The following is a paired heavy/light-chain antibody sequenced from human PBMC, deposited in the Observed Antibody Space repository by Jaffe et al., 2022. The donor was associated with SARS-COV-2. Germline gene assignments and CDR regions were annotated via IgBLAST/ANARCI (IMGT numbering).Heavy chain of an antibody. V-gene: IGHV3-30*04. CDR1: GFTFSDHA. Sequence: QVHLVESGGGVVQPGRSLRLSCAASGFTFSDHAMHWVRQAPGKGLEWVAVISYDGSNKYYADSVKGRFTISRDNSKNTLYLQMNSVRAEDTAVHYCARDSSYCSGGSCYDYYYYMDVWGKGTTVTVSS. D-gene: IGHD2-15*01. CDR3: ARDSSYCSGGSCYDYYYYMDV. CDR2: ISYDGSNK. J-gene: IGHJ6*03.
Light chain of an antibody. CDR2: EVS. V-gene: IGLV2-8*01. J-gene: IGLJ1*01. CDR3: SSYAGSNNFYV. CDR1: SSDVGGYNY. Sequence: QSALTQPPSASGSPGQSVTISCTGTSSDVGGYNYVSWYQQYPGKAPKLMIYEVSKRPSGVPDRFSGSKSGNTASLTVSGLQAEDEADYYCSSYAGSNNFYVFGTGTKVTVL.